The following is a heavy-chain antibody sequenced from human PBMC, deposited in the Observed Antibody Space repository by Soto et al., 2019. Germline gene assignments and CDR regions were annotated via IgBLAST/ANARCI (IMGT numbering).Heavy chain of an antibody. CDR3: ARDSGGDYVY. CDR1: GGSISSGNYY. CDR2: ISYSGST. Sequence: PSETLSLTCTVSGGSISSGNYYWSWIRQPPGKGLEWIGFISYSGSTYYSASLKSRVTISVDTSKNQFSLKLSSVTAADTAVYYCARDSGGDYVYWGLGTLVTVSS. J-gene: IGHJ4*02. V-gene: IGHV4-30-4*02. D-gene: IGHD4-17*01.